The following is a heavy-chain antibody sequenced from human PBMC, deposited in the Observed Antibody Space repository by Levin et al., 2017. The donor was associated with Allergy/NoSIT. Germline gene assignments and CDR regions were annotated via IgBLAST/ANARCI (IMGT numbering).Heavy chain of an antibody. CDR2: IYPGDSDT. CDR3: ARRVYSVVVAATSWFDP. V-gene: IGHV5-51*01. J-gene: IGHJ5*02. D-gene: IGHD2-15*01. CDR1: GYSFTSYW. Sequence: GESLKISCKGSGYSFTSYWIGWVRQMPGKGLEWMGIIYPGDSDTRYSPSFQGQVTISADKSISTAYLQWSSLKASDTAMYYCARRVYSVVVAATSWFDPWGQGTLVTVSS.